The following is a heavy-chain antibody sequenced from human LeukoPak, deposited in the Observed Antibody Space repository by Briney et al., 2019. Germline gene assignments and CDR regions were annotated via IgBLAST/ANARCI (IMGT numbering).Heavy chain of an antibody. D-gene: IGHD3-22*01. J-gene: IGHJ4*02. CDR1: GFTFDDFG. CDR3: ARDLGQRLDYYDSSGYDY. Sequence: GGSLRLSCAASGFTFDDFGMSWVGQAPGKGLEWVSGINWNGGSTGYADSVKGRFTISRDNAKNSLYLQMNSLRAEDTALYYCARDLGQRLDYYDSSGYDYWGQGTLVTVSS. CDR2: INWNGGST. V-gene: IGHV3-20*04.